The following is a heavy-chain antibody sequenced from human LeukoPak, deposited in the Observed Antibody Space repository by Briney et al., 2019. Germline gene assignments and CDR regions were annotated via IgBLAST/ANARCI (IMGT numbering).Heavy chain of an antibody. J-gene: IGHJ2*01. D-gene: IGHD3-22*01. CDR3: AKTYYYDSSGYYYWYFDL. CDR1: GFTFSRYA. CDR2: ISGSGGST. Sequence: SGGSLRLSCAASGFTFSRYAMSWVRQAPGKGLEWVSGISGSGGSTYYADSVKGRFTISRDNSKNTLYLQMNSLRAEDTAVYYCAKTYYYDSSGYYYWYFDLWGRGTLVTVSS. V-gene: IGHV3-23*01.